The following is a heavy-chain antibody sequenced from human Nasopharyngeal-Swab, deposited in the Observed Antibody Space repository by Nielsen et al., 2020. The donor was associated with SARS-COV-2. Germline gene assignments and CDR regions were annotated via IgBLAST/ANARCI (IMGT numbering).Heavy chain of an antibody. CDR1: GFNFKGYW. Sequence: GGSLRLSCAASGFNFKGYWMSWVRQAPGKGLEWVANIKEDGSEQYYVDSVKGRFTISRDNVKNSLYLQMNSLRDEDMAVYYCARPRGNELFDSWGQGTLVTVSS. J-gene: IGHJ5*01. V-gene: IGHV3-7*01. CDR3: ARPRGNELFDS. D-gene: IGHD1-26*01. CDR2: IKEDGSEQ.